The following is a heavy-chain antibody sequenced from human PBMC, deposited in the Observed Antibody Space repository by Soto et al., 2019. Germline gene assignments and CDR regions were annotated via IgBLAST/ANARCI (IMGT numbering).Heavy chain of an antibody. D-gene: IGHD2-21*02. CDR3: ARGGFVVVTALDY. CDR1: GGTFSSYA. CDR2: IIPIFGTA. Sequence: SVTVSCKASGGTFSSYAISWVRPAPGQGLEWMGGIIPIFGTANYAQKFQGRVTITADESTSTAYMELSSLRSEDTAVYYCARGGFVVVTALDYWGQGTLVTVSS. V-gene: IGHV1-69*01. J-gene: IGHJ4*02.